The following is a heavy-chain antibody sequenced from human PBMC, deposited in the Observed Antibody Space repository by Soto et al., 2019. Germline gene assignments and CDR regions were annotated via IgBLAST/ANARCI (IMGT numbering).Heavy chain of an antibody. V-gene: IGHV3-23*01. CDR2: VSSSGSST. Sequence: EVPLLESGGAWVHPGGSLRLSCAASGFTFRSSGMTWVRQAPGRGLEWVSSVSSSGSSTYYAESLQGRFTISRDNSRNTVYLQMKSLRAGDTAVYYCAKSEGESSREGAGTHWGQGTLVSVSS. CDR1: GFTFRSSG. D-gene: IGHD1-26*01. J-gene: IGHJ4*02. CDR3: AKSEGESSREGAGTH.